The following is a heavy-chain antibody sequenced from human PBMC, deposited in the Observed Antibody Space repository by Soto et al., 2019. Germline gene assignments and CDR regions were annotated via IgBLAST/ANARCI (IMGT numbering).Heavy chain of an antibody. Sequence: VKVSCKASGGTFSSYAISWVRQAPGQGLEWMGGIIPIFGTANYEQKFQGRVTITADESTSTAYMELSSLRSEDTAVYYCARGDTRHYYDSSGYDNFDYRGQGTLVTVSS. V-gene: IGHV1-69*13. CDR2: IIPIFGTA. D-gene: IGHD3-22*01. CDR3: ARGDTRHYYDSSGYDNFDY. CDR1: GGTFSSYA. J-gene: IGHJ4*02.